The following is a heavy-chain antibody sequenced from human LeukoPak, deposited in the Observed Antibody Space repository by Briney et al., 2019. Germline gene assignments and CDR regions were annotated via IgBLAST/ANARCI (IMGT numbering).Heavy chain of an antibody. CDR2: ISGSGGST. CDR1: GFTFSSYS. J-gene: IGHJ4*02. CDR3: AKERTYYYDSSGYLFGY. V-gene: IGHV3-23*01. D-gene: IGHD3-22*01. Sequence: PGGSLRLSCAASGFTFSSYSMNWVRQAPGKGLEWVSAISGSGGSTYYADSVKGRFTISRDNSKNTLYLQMNSLRAEDTAVYYCAKERTYYYDSSGYLFGYWGQGTLVTVSS.